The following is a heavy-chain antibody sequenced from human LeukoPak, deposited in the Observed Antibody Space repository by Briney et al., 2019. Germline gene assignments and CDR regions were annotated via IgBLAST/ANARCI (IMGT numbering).Heavy chain of an antibody. CDR2: ISGGGGST. J-gene: IGHJ5*02. CDR3: AKGGYCSSTSCYVSWFDP. V-gene: IGHV3-23*01. D-gene: IGHD2-2*01. CDR1: GFTFSSYV. Sequence: GGSLRLSCAASGFTFSSYVMNWVRQAPGKGLEWVSVISGGGGSTYYADSVKGRFTISRDNSKNTLFLQMNSLRAEDTAVYYCAKGGYCSSTSCYVSWFDPWGQGTLVTVSS.